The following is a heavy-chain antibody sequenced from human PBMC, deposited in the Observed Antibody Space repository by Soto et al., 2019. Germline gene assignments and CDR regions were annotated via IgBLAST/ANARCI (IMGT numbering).Heavy chain of an antibody. CDR3: ATSRDTPGYFDH. Sequence: QVQLVPSGAEVRKPGSSVKVSCKASGGTFSSSGINWVRQAPGQGLEWIGGIIPLSGTSSHAQKFQGRVTITADESTGTVNMELGSLTSDYTAVYYCATSRDTPGYFDHWGQGTLVTVSS. D-gene: IGHD2-2*02. J-gene: IGHJ4*02. CDR1: GGTFSSSG. CDR2: IIPLSGTS. V-gene: IGHV1-69*01.